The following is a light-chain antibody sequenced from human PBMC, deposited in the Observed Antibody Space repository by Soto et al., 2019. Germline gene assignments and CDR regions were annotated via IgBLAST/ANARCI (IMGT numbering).Light chain of an antibody. CDR2: AAS. CDR1: QSIRSY. CDR3: QQNFSPPYT. J-gene: IGKJ2*01. V-gene: IGKV1-39*01. Sequence: DIQVTQSPSSLSASVGDRVTITCRTSQSIRSYLTWYQQKPGKAPKLLIYAASSLQGGVPSRFSGSVSGTEFTLTVTGLQSEDFATYYCQQNFSPPYTFGQGTKVEVK.